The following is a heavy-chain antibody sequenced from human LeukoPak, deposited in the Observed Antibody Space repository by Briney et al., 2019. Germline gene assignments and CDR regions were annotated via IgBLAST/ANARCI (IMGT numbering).Heavy chain of an antibody. J-gene: IGHJ4*02. CDR2: IYYSGDI. V-gene: IGHV4-39*01. Sequence: SETLSLTCTVSGGSITSSSYYWGWIRQPPGKGLEWIGTIYYSGDIYYNPSLKSRVSISVDTSKNQFSLKLSSVTAADTAVYYCARPPADDSSGYCFEFWGQGTLVTVSS. CDR1: GGSITSSSYY. D-gene: IGHD3-22*01. CDR3: ARPPADDSSGYCFEF.